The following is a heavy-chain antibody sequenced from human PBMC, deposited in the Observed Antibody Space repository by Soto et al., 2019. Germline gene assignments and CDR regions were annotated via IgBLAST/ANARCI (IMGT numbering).Heavy chain of an antibody. D-gene: IGHD3-22*01. CDR3: ARGVHYDSSGYYYFY. CDR1: GGTFSTYA. V-gene: IGHV1-69*13. J-gene: IGHJ4*02. CDR2: IIPLFGTA. Sequence: SVKVSCKASGGTFSTYAIDWVRQAPGQGLEWMGGIIPLFGTAKYAQNFQGRITITADESTNTAYMELRSLRSQDTAVYYCARGVHYDSSGYYYFYWGQGTLVTVPS.